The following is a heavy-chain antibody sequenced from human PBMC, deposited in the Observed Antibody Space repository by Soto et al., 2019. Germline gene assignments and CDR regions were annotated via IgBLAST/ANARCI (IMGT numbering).Heavy chain of an antibody. CDR3: ARDLRGFSVATRDFDY. CDR2: IWYDGSNK. Sequence: GGSLRLSCAASGFTFSSYGMHWVRQAPGKGLEWVAVIWYDGSNKYYADSVKGRFTISRDNSKNTLYLQMKSLRAEDTAVYYCARDLRGFSVATRDFDYWGQGTLVTVSS. J-gene: IGHJ4*02. CDR1: GFTFSSYG. D-gene: IGHD5-12*01. V-gene: IGHV3-33*01.